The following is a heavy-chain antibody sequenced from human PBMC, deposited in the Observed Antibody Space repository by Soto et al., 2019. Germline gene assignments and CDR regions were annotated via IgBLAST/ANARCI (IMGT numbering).Heavy chain of an antibody. CDR1: GFTFSSYA. V-gene: IGHV3-23*01. J-gene: IGHJ4*02. Sequence: EVQLLESGGGLVQPGGSLRLSCAASGFTFSSYAMTWVRQAPVKGLEWVSAISGTGGSTYYADSVKGRFTISRDNSKNTLYLHMNSLRAEDTAVDYCAKYSSGWDFDYWGQGTLVTVSS. CDR2: ISGTGGST. D-gene: IGHD6-19*01. CDR3: AKYSSGWDFDY.